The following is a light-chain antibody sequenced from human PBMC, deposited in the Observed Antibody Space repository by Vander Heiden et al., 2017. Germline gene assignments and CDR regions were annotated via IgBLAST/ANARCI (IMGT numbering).Light chain of an antibody. V-gene: IGLV3-21*02. J-gene: IGLJ1*01. Sequence: SYVLTQPPSVSVAPGQTATITCGGNKIGSKSVHWYQQKTGQAPILVVHDDSDRPPGIPERFSASNSGNTATLTISSVGAGDEADYLCQVGDTVRDHFVFGGGTKLTVL. CDR2: DDS. CDR3: QVGDTVRDHFV. CDR1: KIGSKS.